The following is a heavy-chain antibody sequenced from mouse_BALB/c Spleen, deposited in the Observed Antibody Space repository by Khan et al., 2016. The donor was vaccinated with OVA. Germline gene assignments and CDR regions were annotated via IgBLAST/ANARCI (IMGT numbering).Heavy chain of an antibody. J-gene: IGHJ3*01. CDR3: TRRGTARATLWFAY. D-gene: IGHD3-2*01. Sequence: QVRLQQSGAELVKPGASVKLSSKASGYTFSSYYMYWLKQRPGQGLEWIGEINPSNGGTNFNEKFKSKATLTVDKSSSTAYIQLSSLTSEDSAVYYCTRRGTARATLWFAYWGQGTLVTVSA. CDR2: INPSNGGT. CDR1: GYTFSSYY. V-gene: IGHV1S81*02.